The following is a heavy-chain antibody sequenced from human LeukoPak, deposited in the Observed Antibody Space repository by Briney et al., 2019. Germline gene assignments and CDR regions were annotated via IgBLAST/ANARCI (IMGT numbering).Heavy chain of an antibody. CDR3: ARDPGADYGYYYYYGMDV. CDR1: GFIASSDF. CDR2: TYTEITT. V-gene: IGHV3-53*01. J-gene: IGHJ6*02. Sequence: GGSLRLSCAASGFIASSDFMSWVRQPPGKGLEWVSTTYTEITTYYADSVKGRFTISRDNSKNTLYLQMNSLRAEDTAVYYCARDPGADYGYYYYYGMDVWGQGTTVTVPS. D-gene: IGHD4-17*01.